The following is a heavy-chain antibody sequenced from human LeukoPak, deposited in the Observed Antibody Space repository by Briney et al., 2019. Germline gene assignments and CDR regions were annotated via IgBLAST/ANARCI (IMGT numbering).Heavy chain of an antibody. CDR1: GFTVSSTL. D-gene: IGHD3-10*01. CDR2: IYDDGGT. CDR3: GRDRAGRQSWVEFDL. Sequence: PGGSLRLSCIVSGFTVSSTLMDWVRQAPGKGLEWVSVIYDDGGTVYADSVKGRFTISRDTSKNMVYLQMNNLRAEDSAVYYCGRDRAGRQSWVEFDLWGQGTLVTVSS. V-gene: IGHV3-53*05. J-gene: IGHJ5*02.